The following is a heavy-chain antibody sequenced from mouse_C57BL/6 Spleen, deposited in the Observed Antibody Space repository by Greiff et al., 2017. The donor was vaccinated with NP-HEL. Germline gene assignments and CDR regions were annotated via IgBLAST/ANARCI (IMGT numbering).Heavy chain of an antibody. J-gene: IGHJ4*01. D-gene: IGHD2-1*01. CDR1: GYSFTSYY. V-gene: IGHV1-66*01. Sequence: QVQLQQSGPELVKPGASVKISCKASGYSFTSYYIHWVKQRPGQGLEWIGWIYPGSGNTKYNEKFKGKATLTADTSSSTAYMQLSSLTSEDSAVYYCVWSIYYGNYGAMDYWGQGTSVTVSS. CDR3: VWSIYYGNYGAMDY. CDR2: IYPGSGNT.